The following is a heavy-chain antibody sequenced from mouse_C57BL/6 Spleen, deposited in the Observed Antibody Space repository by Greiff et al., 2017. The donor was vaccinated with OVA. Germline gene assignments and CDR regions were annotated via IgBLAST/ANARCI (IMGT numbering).Heavy chain of an antibody. V-gene: IGHV1-64*01. J-gene: IGHJ4*01. CDR3: ARRDYGSSFYAMDY. CDR2: IHPNSGST. Sequence: QVQLQQPGAELVKPGASVKLSCKASGYTFTSYWMYWVKQRPGQGLEWIGMIHPNSGSTNYNEKFKSKATLTVDKSSSTAYMQLSSLTSEDSAVYYCARRDYGSSFYAMDYWGQGTSVTVSS. D-gene: IGHD1-1*01. CDR1: GYTFTSYW.